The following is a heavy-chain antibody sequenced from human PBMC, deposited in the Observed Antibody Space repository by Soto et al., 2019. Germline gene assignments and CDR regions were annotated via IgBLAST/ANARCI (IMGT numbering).Heavy chain of an antibody. CDR3: ARDALEITMVRGVIITPDAFDI. D-gene: IGHD3-10*01. CDR1: GFTFSSYA. CDR2: ISYDGSNK. J-gene: IGHJ3*02. V-gene: IGHV3-30-3*01. Sequence: QVQLVESGGGVVQPGRSLRLSCAAPGFTFSSYAMHWVRQAPGKGLEWVAVISYDGSNKYYADSVKGRFTISRDNSKNTLYLQMNSLRAEDTAVYYCARDALEITMVRGVIITPDAFDIWGQGTMVTVSS.